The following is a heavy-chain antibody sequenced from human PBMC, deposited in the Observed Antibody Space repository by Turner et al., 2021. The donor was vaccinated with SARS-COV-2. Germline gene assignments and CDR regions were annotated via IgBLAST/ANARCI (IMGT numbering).Heavy chain of an antibody. J-gene: IGHJ4*02. Sequence: QVQLQESGPGLVKPSETLSPTCTVSGGSISSYHWSWIRQPPGKGLEWIGYIYYSGSTNYNPTIKSRVTISVDTSKNQFSLKMSFVTAADTAVYYCAGDYYDSSGYYYAFDYWGQGTLVTVSS. D-gene: IGHD3-22*01. CDR3: AGDYYDSSGYYYAFDY. CDR1: GGSISSYH. V-gene: IGHV4-59*01. CDR2: IYYSGST.